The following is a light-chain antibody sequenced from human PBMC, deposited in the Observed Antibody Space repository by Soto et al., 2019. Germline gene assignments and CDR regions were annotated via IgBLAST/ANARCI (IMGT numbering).Light chain of an antibody. CDR3: QQYGSSPYT. V-gene: IGKV3-20*01. Sequence: EMVLTQSPGTLSLSPGERATLSCRVSQSVSSSYLAWYQQKPGQAPRLLIYGASTRATGIPDRFSGSGSGTDFTLTISRLEPEDFAVYYCQQYGSSPYTFGQGTKLEIK. CDR1: QSVSSSY. CDR2: GAS. J-gene: IGKJ2*01.